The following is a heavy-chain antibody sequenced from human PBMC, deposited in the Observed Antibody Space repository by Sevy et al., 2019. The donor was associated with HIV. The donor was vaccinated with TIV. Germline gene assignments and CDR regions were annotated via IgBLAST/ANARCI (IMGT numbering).Heavy chain of an antibody. Sequence: GGSLRLSCAASGFTFSSYAMSWVRQAPGEGLEWVSAISGSGGSTYYADSVKGRFTISRDNSKNTLYPQMNSLRAEDTAVYYCAKEHGSGSYTRGAFDIWGQGTMVTVSS. CDR1: GFTFSSYA. D-gene: IGHD3-10*01. CDR3: AKEHGSGSYTRGAFDI. CDR2: ISGSGGST. V-gene: IGHV3-23*01. J-gene: IGHJ3*02.